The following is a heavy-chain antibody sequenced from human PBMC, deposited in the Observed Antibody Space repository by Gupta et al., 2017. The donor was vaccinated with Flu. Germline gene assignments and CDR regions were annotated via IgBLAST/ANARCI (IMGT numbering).Heavy chain of an antibody. Sequence: PGKGLEWVAVISYDGSNKYYADSVKGRFTISRDNSKNTLYLQMNSLRAEDTAVYYCAKEGATSHTIDYWGQGTLVTVSS. D-gene: IGHD5-24*01. CDR2: ISYDGSNK. V-gene: IGHV3-30*18. J-gene: IGHJ4*02. CDR3: AKEGATSHTIDY.